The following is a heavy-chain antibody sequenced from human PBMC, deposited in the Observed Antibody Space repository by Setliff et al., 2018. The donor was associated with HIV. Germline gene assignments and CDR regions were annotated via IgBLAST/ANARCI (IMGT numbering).Heavy chain of an antibody. CDR3: ARHFGYGSGSYPYYYYMDV. CDR2: IVDSGST. J-gene: IGHJ6*03. V-gene: IGHV4-34*12. Sequence: SETLSLTCTLYGGSLTNYYWTWIRQSPEKGLEWIGEIVDSGSTNYSPSLKGRVTISVDTSKNQFSLKLSSVPAAETAVYYCARHFGYGSGSYPYYYYMDVWGKGTTVTVSS. CDR1: GGSLTNYY. D-gene: IGHD3-10*01.